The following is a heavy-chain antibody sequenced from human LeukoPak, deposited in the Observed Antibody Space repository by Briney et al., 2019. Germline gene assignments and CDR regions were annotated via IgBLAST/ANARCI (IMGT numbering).Heavy chain of an antibody. Sequence: SETLSLTCAAYGGSFSGYYWSWIRQHPGKGLEWIGYISYSGYTYYNPSLKSRLTISVDTSKNQFSLKLTSVTAADTAVYYCARSFGESYFDYWGQGILVTVSS. CDR3: ARSFGESYFDY. CDR2: ISYSGYT. D-gene: IGHD3-10*01. J-gene: IGHJ4*02. CDR1: GGSFSGYY. V-gene: IGHV4-31*11.